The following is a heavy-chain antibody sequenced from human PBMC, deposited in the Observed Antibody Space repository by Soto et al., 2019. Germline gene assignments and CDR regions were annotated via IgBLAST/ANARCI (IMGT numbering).Heavy chain of an antibody. D-gene: IGHD6-13*01. Sequence: QAQVVQSGAEVRKPGSSVKLSCKASEGTFNSYAIAWVRQAPGQGLEWMGGIIPYYNTLNYAQKFQDRVTIAADDSTNTVYMELSSLRSDDTAVYFCASGASRWYPYFFDSWAQGTLVTVSS. J-gene: IGHJ4*02. CDR3: ASGASRWYPYFFDS. CDR2: IIPYYNTL. CDR1: EGTFNSYA. V-gene: IGHV1-69*01.